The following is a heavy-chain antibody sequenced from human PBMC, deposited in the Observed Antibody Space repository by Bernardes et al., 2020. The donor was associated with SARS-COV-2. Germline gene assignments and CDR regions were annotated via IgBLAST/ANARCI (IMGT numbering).Heavy chain of an antibody. J-gene: IGHJ5*02. D-gene: IGHD4-17*01. Sequence: SETLSLTCTVSGGSISSYYWSWIRQPPGKGLEWIGYIYYSGSTNYNPSLKSRVTISVDTSKNQFSLKLSSVTAADTAVYYCARLTTVTTWGWFDPWGQGTLVTVSS. CDR1: GGSISSYY. CDR3: ARLTTVTTWGWFDP. CDR2: IYYSGST. V-gene: IGHV4-59*08.